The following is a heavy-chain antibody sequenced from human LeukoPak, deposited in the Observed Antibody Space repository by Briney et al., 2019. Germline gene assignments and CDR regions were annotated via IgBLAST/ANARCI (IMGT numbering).Heavy chain of an antibody. CDR1: GGSISSYY. CDR2: IYYSGST. Sequence: PSETLSLTCTVSGGSISSYYWSWIRQPPGKGLEWIGYIYYSGSTNYNPSLKSRVTISVDTSKNQFSLKLSSVTAADTAVYYCASTYDSSGYYPSWYFDYWGQGTLVTVSS. D-gene: IGHD3-22*01. J-gene: IGHJ4*02. V-gene: IGHV4-59*01. CDR3: ASTYDSSGYYPSWYFDY.